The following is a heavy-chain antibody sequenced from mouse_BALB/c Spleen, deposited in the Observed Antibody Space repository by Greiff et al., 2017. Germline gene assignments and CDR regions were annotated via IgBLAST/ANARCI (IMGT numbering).Heavy chain of an antibody. CDR2: IFPGTGTT. CDR1: GYTFTSYW. J-gene: IGHJ3*01. CDR3: ARRGGTPFAY. V-gene: IGHV1S132*01. D-gene: IGHD1-1*01. Sequence: QVQLQQSGAELVKPGASVKLSCKTSGYTFTSYWIPWVKQRPGQGLGWIGEIFPGTGTTYYNEKFKGKATLTIDTSSSTAYMQLSSLTSEDSAVYFCARRGGTPFAYWGQGTLVTVSA.